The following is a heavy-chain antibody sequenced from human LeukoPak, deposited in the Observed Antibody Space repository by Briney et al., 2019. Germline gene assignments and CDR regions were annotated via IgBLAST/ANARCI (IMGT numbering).Heavy chain of an antibody. J-gene: IGHJ4*02. CDR1: GYTFTGYY. CDR3: ARDSGSGWYGIDY. V-gene: IGHV1-2*02. CDR2: INPNSGGT. D-gene: IGHD6-19*01. Sequence: GASVKVSCKASGYTFTGYYLHWVRQAPGQGLEWMGWINPNSGGTNYAQKFQGRVTMTRDTSISTAYMELSRLRPDDTAVYYCARDSGSGWYGIDYWGQGTLVTVSS.